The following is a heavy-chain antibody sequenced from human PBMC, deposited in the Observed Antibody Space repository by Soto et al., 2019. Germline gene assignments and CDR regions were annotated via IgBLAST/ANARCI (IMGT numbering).Heavy chain of an antibody. CDR1: GFSLSTSGVG. CDR2: IYWDDDK. CDR3: AHTVGLVVVTSEDEYFQH. D-gene: IGHD2-15*01. J-gene: IGHJ1*01. Sequence: VSGPTLVNPTQTLTLTCTFSGFSLSTSGVGVGWIRQPPGKALEWLAVIYWDDDKGYSPSLKNRLTITKDTSKNQVVLTMTNMDPVDTATYYCAHTVGLVVVTSEDEYFQHWGQGNQVTVSS. V-gene: IGHV2-5*02.